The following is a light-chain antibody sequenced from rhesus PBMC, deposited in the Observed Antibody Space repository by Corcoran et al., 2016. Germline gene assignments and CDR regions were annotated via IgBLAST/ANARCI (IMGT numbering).Light chain of an antibody. V-gene: IGKV1-74*01. CDR1: ENVNNY. CDR2: KAS. J-gene: IGKJ4*01. CDR3: QHGYGTPLT. Sequence: DIQMTQSPSSLSASVGDRVTITCRASENVNNYLNWYQQKPGKAPKLLFYKASTLQIGVPSRFSGSGSGTDYTFTISSLQPEDVATYYCQHGYGTPLTFGGGTKVEIK.